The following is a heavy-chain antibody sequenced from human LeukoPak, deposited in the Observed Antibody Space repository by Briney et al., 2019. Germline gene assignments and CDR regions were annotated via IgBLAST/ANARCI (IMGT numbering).Heavy chain of an antibody. CDR2: ISSSSSTI. Sequence: GGSLRLSCAASGFTFSSYGMNWVRQAPGKGLEWVSYISSSSSTIYYADSVKGRFTISRDNAKNSLYLQMNSLRAEDTAVYYCARERAAAGSDYWGQGTLVTVSS. CDR1: GFTFSSYG. D-gene: IGHD6-13*01. V-gene: IGHV3-48*04. J-gene: IGHJ4*02. CDR3: ARERAAAGSDY.